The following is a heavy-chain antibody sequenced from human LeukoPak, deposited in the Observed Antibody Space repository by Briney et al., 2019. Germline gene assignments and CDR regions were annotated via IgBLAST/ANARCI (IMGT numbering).Heavy chain of an antibody. J-gene: IGHJ4*02. D-gene: IGHD2-8*02. CDR1: GGTFSSCA. CDR3: ATYRQVLLPFES. V-gene: IGHV1-69*06. Sequence: SVKVSCKASGGTFSSCAISWVRQAPGQGLEWMGGIIPIFDTANYAQKFQGRVTITADKSTSTAYMELSSLRSEDTAVYYCATYRQVLLPFESWGQGTLVTVSS. CDR2: IIPIFDTA.